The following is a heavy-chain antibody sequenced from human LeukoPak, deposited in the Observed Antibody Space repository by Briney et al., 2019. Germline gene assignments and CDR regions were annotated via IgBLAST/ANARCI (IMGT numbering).Heavy chain of an antibody. CDR1: RFTFSSYG. CDR3: ARGGSSWYFYYYYYMDV. V-gene: IGHV1-2*02. D-gene: IGHD6-13*01. CDR2: INPNSGGT. J-gene: IGHJ6*03. Sequence: NTGGSLRLSCAASRFTFSSYGMHWVRQAPGQGLEWMGWINPNSGGTNYAQKFQGRVTMTRDTSISTAYMELSRLRSDDTAVYYCARGGSSWYFYYYYYMDVWGKGTTVTVSS.